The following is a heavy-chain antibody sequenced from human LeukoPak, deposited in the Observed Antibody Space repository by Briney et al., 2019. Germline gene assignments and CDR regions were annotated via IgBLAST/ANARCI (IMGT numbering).Heavy chain of an antibody. CDR1: GFTFSSYW. V-gene: IGHV3-7*01. Sequence: GGSLRLSCAASGFTFSSYWMSWVRQAPGKGLEWVANIKQDGNEKYYVDSVKGRFTVSRDNAKNSLYLQMNSLRAEDTAVYYCARTGGSSGWYSPALLKYYFDYWGQGTLVTVSS. J-gene: IGHJ4*02. CDR3: ARTGGSSGWYSPALLKYYFDY. CDR2: IKQDGNEK. D-gene: IGHD6-19*01.